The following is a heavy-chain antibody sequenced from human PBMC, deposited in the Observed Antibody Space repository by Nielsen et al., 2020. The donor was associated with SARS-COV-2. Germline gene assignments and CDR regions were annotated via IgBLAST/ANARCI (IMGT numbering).Heavy chain of an antibody. Sequence: GESLKISCEASGFTFSSYAMHWFRQAPGKGLEWVASISPTTHYIYYADSVKGRFSISRDNAKNSLFLQMNSLRAEDTALYYCARLGGAPLKWEIRSLIDPWGQGTLVTVSS. J-gene: IGHJ5*02. D-gene: IGHD1-26*01. CDR1: GFTFSSYA. CDR3: ARLGGAPLKWEIRSLIDP. V-gene: IGHV3-21*01. CDR2: ISPTTHYI.